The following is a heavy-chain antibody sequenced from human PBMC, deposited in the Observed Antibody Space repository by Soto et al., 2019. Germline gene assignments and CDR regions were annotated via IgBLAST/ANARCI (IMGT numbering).Heavy chain of an antibody. CDR1: GGTFSSYA. CDR2: TIHIFGTA. D-gene: IGHD2-2*01. J-gene: IGHJ6*02. CDR3: ARATLVPDDAGDYYYGMDV. V-gene: IGHV1-69*12. Sequence: QVQLVQSGAEVKKPGSSVKVSCKASGGTFSSYAITWVRQAPGQGLEWMGGTIHIFGTANYAQKFEGRVTITADEYTSTAYMELSSLRSVDTAVYYGARATLVPDDAGDYYYGMDVWGQGTTVAV.